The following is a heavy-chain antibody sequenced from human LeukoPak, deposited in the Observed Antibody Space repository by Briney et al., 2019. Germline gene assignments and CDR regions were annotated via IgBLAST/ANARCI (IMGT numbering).Heavy chain of an antibody. V-gene: IGHV3-7*01. D-gene: IGHD2-2*01. Sequence: GGSLRLSCAASGFTFSSYWMSWVRQAPGKGLEWVANIKQDGSEKYYVDSVKGRFTISRDNAKTSLYLQMNSLRAEDTAVYYCARQLPAKVVPAATYYYMDVWGKGTTVTVSS. CDR3: ARQLPAKVVPAATYYYMDV. CDR2: IKQDGSEK. J-gene: IGHJ6*03. CDR1: GFTFSSYW.